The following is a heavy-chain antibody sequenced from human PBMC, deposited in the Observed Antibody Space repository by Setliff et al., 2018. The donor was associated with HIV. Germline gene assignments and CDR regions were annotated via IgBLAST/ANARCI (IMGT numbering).Heavy chain of an antibody. D-gene: IGHD5-12*01. Sequence: PGESLKISCKGSGCIFTSYWIAWVRQMPGKGLEWMGIIYPADSDTRYSPSFQGQVTISADKSISTAFLQWNSLRASDTAMYYCARLPGTWLQSLWERAPYYFDYWGPGTLVTVSS. CDR1: GCIFTSYW. CDR3: ARLPGTWLQSLWERAPYYFDY. CDR2: IYPADSDT. V-gene: IGHV5-51*01. J-gene: IGHJ4*02.